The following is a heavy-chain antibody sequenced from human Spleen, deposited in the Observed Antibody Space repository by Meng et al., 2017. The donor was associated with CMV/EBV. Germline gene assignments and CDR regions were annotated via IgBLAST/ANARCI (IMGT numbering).Heavy chain of an antibody. J-gene: IGHJ4*02. Sequence: GGSLRLSCAASGLTFRNYALSWVRQAPGKGLEWVSSISVGGDITYYADFVKGRFTVSRAEHTLYLQMNSLRAEDTAVYYCARSPRSDYVDYWGQGTLVTVSS. V-gene: IGHV3-23*01. CDR3: ARSPRSDYVDY. CDR1: GLTFRNYA. CDR2: ISVGGDIT.